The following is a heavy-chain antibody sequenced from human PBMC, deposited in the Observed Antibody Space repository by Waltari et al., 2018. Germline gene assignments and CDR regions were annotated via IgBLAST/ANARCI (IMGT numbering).Heavy chain of an antibody. J-gene: IGHJ4*02. CDR3: AKENSGSYYYFDY. D-gene: IGHD1-26*01. Sequence: QVQLVESGGGVVQPGGSLRLPCAASGFTFSSYAMHWVRLAPGKGLEWVAFIRYDGNNKDYADSVKGRFTISRDNSKNTVFLQMSGLRPEDTAVYYCAKENSGSYYYFDYWGQGTLVTVSS. CDR2: IRYDGNNK. V-gene: IGHV3-30*02. CDR1: GFTFSSYA.